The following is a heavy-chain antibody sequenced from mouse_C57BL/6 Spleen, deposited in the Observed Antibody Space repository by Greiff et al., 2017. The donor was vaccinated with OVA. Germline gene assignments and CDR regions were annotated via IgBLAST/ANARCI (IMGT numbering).Heavy chain of an antibody. CDR2: IRSKSNNYAT. J-gene: IGHJ1*03. CDR1: GFSFNTYA. D-gene: IGHD1-2*01. V-gene: IGHV10-1*01. CDR3: VRSYGLSYWYFDV. Sequence: EVMLVESGGGLVQPKGSLKLSCAASGFSFNTYAMNWVRQAPGKGLEWVARIRSKSNNYATYYADSVKDRFTISRDDSESMLYLQMNNLKTEDTAMYYCVRSYGLSYWYFDVWGTGTTVTVSS.